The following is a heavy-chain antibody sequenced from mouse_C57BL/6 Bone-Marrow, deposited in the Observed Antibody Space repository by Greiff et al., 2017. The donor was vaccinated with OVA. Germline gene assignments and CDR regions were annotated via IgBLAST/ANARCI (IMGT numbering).Heavy chain of an antibody. CDR3: AREDYYGSPWFAY. V-gene: IGHV1-78*01. CDR2: IYPRDGST. D-gene: IGHD1-1*01. J-gene: IGHJ3*01. CDR1: GYTFTDHT. Sequence: VKVVESDAELVKPGASVKISCKVSGYTFTDHTIHWMKQRPEQGLEWIGYIYPRDGSTKYNEKFKGKATLTADKSSSTAYMQLNSLTSEDSAVYFCAREDYYGSPWFAYWGQGTLVTVSA.